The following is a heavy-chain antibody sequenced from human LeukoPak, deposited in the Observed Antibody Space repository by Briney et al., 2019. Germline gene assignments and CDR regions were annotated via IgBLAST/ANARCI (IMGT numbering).Heavy chain of an antibody. CDR1: GFTFSSNA. V-gene: IGHV3-23*01. D-gene: IGHD3-10*01. CDR2: ISGSAAST. Sequence: AESLTLSCAASGFTFSSNAMSWVRQAQGKGLEWASTISGSAASTYYAESVKGRFAISRDNSRNMLYLQMNRLRAEETAVYYCAKARYRFGDDGVWGEGTLVTVST. CDR3: AKARYRFGDDGV. J-gene: IGHJ4*02.